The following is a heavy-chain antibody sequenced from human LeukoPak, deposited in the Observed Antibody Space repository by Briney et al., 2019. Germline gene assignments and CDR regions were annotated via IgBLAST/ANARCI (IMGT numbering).Heavy chain of an antibody. J-gene: IGHJ4*02. CDR2: ISPNSGDT. CDR1: GYTYTCYY. V-gene: IGHV1-2*02. Sequence: AAVTDSFMASGYTYTCYYTHSVRQAPGQGREGVGWISPNSGDTNYAQKFQGRATLTRETSISTAYIELSRLRDDDTAVYYCARMGSLGLSGWFGGGTYWGQGTLVSVSS. CDR3: ARMGSLGLSGWFGGGTY. D-gene: IGHD3-10*01.